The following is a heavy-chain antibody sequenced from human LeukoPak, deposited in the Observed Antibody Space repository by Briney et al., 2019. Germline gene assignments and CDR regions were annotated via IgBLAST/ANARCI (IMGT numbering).Heavy chain of an antibody. CDR1: GYSIINYW. CDR2: IYPGDSDT. Sequence: ESLKISCKGSGYSIINYWIGWVRQMPGKGLEWMGIIYPGDSDTRYSPSFQGQVTISADKSISTVYLQWSSLKASDTAMYYCTSPTGGYYNNPLYYWGQGTLVTVSS. J-gene: IGHJ4*02. CDR3: TSPTGGYYNNPLYY. V-gene: IGHV5-51*01. D-gene: IGHD3-10*01.